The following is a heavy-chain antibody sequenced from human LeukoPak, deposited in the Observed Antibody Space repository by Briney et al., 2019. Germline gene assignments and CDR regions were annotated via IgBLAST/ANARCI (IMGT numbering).Heavy chain of an antibody. CDR1: GGSLSSYY. Sequence: PSETLSLTCTVSGGSLSSYYWTWIRQPPGMGLEWIGYIYYSGSTNYNPSLKSRVTMSVDTSKNQFSLKLNSVTAADTAVYYCARSGTLTGYLYWGQGALVTVSS. CDR2: IYYSGST. J-gene: IGHJ4*02. CDR3: ARSGTLTGYLY. V-gene: IGHV4-59*01. D-gene: IGHD3-9*01.